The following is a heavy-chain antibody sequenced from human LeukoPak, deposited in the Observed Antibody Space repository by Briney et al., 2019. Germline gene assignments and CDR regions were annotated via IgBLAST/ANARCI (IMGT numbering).Heavy chain of an antibody. V-gene: IGHV4-59*08. CDR1: GGSISSYY. Sequence: PSETLSLTCTVSGGSISSYYWSWIRQPPGKGLEWIGYIYYSGSTNYNPSLKSRVTISVDTSKNQFSLKLSSVTAADTAVYYCARLYDSSGYYQRHYYYGMDVWGQGTTVTVSS. D-gene: IGHD3-22*01. CDR3: ARLYDSSGYYQRHYYYGMDV. J-gene: IGHJ6*02. CDR2: IYYSGST.